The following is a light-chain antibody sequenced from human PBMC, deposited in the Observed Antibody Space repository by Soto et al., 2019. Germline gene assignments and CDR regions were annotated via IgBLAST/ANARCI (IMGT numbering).Light chain of an antibody. Sequence: DIQMTQSPSTLSAFVGDRVTITCRASQTISTWLAWYQQKPVKAPNLLIYKASSLESGVPSRFSGSGSETHFTLSISSLQPDDFATYYCQQYYTYPWTFGQGTKVEIK. CDR3: QQYYTYPWT. J-gene: IGKJ1*01. CDR1: QTISTW. V-gene: IGKV1-5*03. CDR2: KAS.